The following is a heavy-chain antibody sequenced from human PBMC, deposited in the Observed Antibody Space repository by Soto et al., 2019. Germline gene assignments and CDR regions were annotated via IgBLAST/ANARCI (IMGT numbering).Heavy chain of an antibody. CDR3: ARDSPQGIDY. D-gene: IGHD3-10*01. V-gene: IGHV3-30-3*01. J-gene: IGHJ4*02. CDR1: ELTFRSSA. CDR2: IANDGSNK. Sequence: QVQLVESGGGVARPGGPLRLSCPASELTFRSSAMHWVRQAPGKGLEWVPGIANDGSNKYHADSVKGRFTISRDNSKNTLYVQMNSLRGEDTAVYYCARDSPQGIDYWGQGALVTVSS.